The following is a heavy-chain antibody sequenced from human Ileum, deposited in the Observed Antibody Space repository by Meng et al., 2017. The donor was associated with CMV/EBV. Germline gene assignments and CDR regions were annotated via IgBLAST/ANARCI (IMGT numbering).Heavy chain of an antibody. Sequence: LTGAASGFTFSTYAMGWVRQAPGRGLEWVSAVYSGGSTTHYADSLEGRFTISRDNSKDTLYLQMNGLRGEDTAVYYCAKYFDSTGYHGFFDCWGQGTLVTVSS. CDR3: AKYFDSTGYHGFFDC. J-gene: IGHJ4*02. CDR2: VYSGGSTT. CDR1: GFTFSTYA. V-gene: IGHV3-23*03. D-gene: IGHD3-22*01.